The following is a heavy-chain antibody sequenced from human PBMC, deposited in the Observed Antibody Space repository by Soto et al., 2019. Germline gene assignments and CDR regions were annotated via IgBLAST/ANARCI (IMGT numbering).Heavy chain of an antibody. CDR2: ISDIGSST. CDR1: GFTFSNYA. CDR3: AKDLYSSSWYVNFDY. Sequence: EVQLLESGGGLVQPGGSLRLSCAASGFTFSNYALSWVRQAPGKGLEWVSTISDIGSSTYYADSVKGRFTISRDNSKNTQYLQMNSLKAEDMAVYYCAKDLYSSSWYVNFDYWGQRTLVTVSS. J-gene: IGHJ4*02. D-gene: IGHD6-13*01. V-gene: IGHV3-23*01.